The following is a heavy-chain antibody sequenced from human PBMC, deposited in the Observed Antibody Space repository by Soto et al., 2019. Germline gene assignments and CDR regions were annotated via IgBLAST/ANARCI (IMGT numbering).Heavy chain of an antibody. Sequence: GGSLRLSCVASGFTFSSYAISWVRQAPGKGLEWVSAISSSSRYTNYADSVRGRFTISRDNTKNSLYLQMNSLRAEDTAVYYCARDPAGHTAMVDYWGQGTLVTVSS. J-gene: IGHJ4*02. CDR1: GFTFSSYA. CDR2: ISSSSRYT. V-gene: IGHV3-21*04. CDR3: ARDPAGHTAMVDY. D-gene: IGHD5-18*01.